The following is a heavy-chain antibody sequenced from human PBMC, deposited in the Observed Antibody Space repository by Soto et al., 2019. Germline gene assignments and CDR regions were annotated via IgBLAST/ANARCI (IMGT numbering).Heavy chain of an antibody. CDR1: GGTFSSYA. Sequence: QVQLVQSGAEVKKPGSSVKVSCKASGGTFSSYAISWVRQAPGQGLEWMGGIIPIFGTANYAQKFQARVTINADKSTSKAYMELSSLRSEDTAVYYCARAEYGDYVWGYYYYSMDVWGQGTTVTVSS. D-gene: IGHD4-17*01. CDR3: ARAEYGDYVWGYYYYSMDV. CDR2: IIPIFGTA. V-gene: IGHV1-69*06. J-gene: IGHJ6*02.